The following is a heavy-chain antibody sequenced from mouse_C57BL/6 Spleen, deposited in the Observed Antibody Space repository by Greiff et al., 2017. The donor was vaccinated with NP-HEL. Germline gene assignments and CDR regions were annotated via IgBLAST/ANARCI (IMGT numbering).Heavy chain of an antibody. CDR3: ARGGIWSHWYFDV. CDR2: IDPSDSET. J-gene: IGHJ1*03. V-gene: IGHV1-52*01. Sequence: QVQLQQPGAELVRPGSSVKLSCKASGYTFTSYWMHWVKQRPIQGLEWIGNIDPSDSETHYNQKFKDKATLTVDKSSSTAYMQLSSLTSEDSAVYYCARGGIWSHWYFDVWGTGTTVTVSS. CDR1: GYTFTSYW. D-gene: IGHD1-1*02.